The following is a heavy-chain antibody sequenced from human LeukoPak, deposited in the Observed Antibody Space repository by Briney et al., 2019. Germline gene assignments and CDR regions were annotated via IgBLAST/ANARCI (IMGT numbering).Heavy chain of an antibody. Sequence: ASVKVSCKASGYTFTSYGISWVRQAPGQGLEWTGWISAYNGNTNYAQKLQGRVTMTTDTSTSTAYMELRSLRSDDTAVYYCARVGYGSGSRPRYFDYWGQGTLVTVSS. J-gene: IGHJ4*02. D-gene: IGHD3-10*01. CDR2: ISAYNGNT. V-gene: IGHV1-18*01. CDR1: GYTFTSYG. CDR3: ARVGYGSGSRPRYFDY.